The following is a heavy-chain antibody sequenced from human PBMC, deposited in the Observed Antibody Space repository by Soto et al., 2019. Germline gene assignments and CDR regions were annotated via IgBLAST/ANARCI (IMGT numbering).Heavy chain of an antibody. CDR2: INPNSGGT. Sequence: ASVKVSCKASGYTFTGYYMHWVRQAPGQGLEWMGWINPNSGGTNYAQKFQGWVTMTRDTSISTAYMELSRLRSDDTAVYYCARDPGLNDFWSGAYFDYWGQGTLVTVSS. CDR3: ARDPGLNDFWSGAYFDY. D-gene: IGHD3-3*01. J-gene: IGHJ4*02. CDR1: GYTFTGYY. V-gene: IGHV1-2*04.